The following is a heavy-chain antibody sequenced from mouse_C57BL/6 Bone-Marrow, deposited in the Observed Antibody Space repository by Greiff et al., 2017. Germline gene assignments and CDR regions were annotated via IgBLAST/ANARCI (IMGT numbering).Heavy chain of an antibody. Sequence: QVQLKESGPGLVQPSQSLSITCTVSGFSLTSYGVHWVRQSPGKGLEWLGVIWSGGSTDYNAAFISRLSISKDNSKSQVFFKMNSLQADDTAIYYCARNRPTIVTSYYAMDYWGQGTSVTVSS. V-gene: IGHV2-2*01. J-gene: IGHJ4*01. CDR2: IWSGGST. CDR3: ARNRPTIVTSYYAMDY. CDR1: GFSLTSYG. D-gene: IGHD2-5*01.